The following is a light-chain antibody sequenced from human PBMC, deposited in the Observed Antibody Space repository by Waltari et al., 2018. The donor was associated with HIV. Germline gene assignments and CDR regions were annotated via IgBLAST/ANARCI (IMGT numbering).Light chain of an antibody. CDR2: DVS. V-gene: IGLV2-11*01. J-gene: IGLJ3*02. CDR3: CSYAGSYTRV. Sequence: QSALTQPRSVSGSPGQSVTISCTGTSRDVGAYNYLSWYQQHPGKAPKVIISDVSKRPSGVPDRFSGSKSGNTASLTISGLQAEDEADYYCCSYAGSYTRVFGGGTKLTVL. CDR1: SRDVGAYNY.